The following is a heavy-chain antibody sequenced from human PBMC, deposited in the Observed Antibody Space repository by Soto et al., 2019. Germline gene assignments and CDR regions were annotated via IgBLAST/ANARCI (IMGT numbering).Heavy chain of an antibody. V-gene: IGHV3-21*01. D-gene: IGHD6-19*01. CDR1: GFTFSSYS. Sequence: PGGSLRLSCAASGFTFSSYSMNWVRQAPGKGLEWVSSISSSSSYIYYADSVKGRFTISRDNTKNSLYLQMNSLRAEDTAVYYCATSIAVALDYWGQGTLVTVSS. CDR3: ATSIAVALDY. J-gene: IGHJ4*02. CDR2: ISSSSSYI.